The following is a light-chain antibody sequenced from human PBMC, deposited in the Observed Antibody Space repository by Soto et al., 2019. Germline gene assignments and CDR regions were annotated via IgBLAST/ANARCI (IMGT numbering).Light chain of an antibody. Sequence: QLVLTQSPSASASLGASVKLTCTLSSGHISYAIAWHQQQPEKGPRYLMRVNSDGSHTKGDGIPDRFSGSSSGAERYLTISGLQSEDEADYYCQTWGTGIRVFGGGTKLTVL. J-gene: IGLJ3*02. CDR1: SGHISYA. V-gene: IGLV4-69*01. CDR2: VNSDGSH. CDR3: QTWGTGIRV.